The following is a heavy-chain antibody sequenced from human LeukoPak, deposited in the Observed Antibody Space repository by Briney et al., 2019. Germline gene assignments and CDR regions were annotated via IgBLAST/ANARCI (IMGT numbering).Heavy chain of an antibody. CDR2: ISSSGNII. CDR3: ARRGRVAGIDY. V-gene: IGHV3-11*04. CDR1: GFTFSDYY. J-gene: IGHJ4*02. Sequence: GGSLRLSCAASGFTFSDYYISWIRQAPGKGLEWVSYISSSGNIIYYADSVKGRFTISRDNAKNSLYLQMYSLRAEDTAVYYCARRGRVAGIDYWGQGTLVTVSS. D-gene: IGHD6-19*01.